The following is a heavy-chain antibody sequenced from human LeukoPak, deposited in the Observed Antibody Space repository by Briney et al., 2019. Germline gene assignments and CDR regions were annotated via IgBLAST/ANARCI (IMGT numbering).Heavy chain of an antibody. CDR2: IYYSGST. V-gene: IGHV4-59*08. CDR1: GGSISSYY. Sequence: SETLSLTCTVSGGSISSYYWSWIRQPPGKGLEWIGYIYYSGSTNYNPSLKSRVTISVDTSKNQFSLKLSSVTAADTAVYYCARHSRYSSGFDYWGQGTLVTVSS. CDR3: ARHSRYSSGFDY. J-gene: IGHJ4*02. D-gene: IGHD3-10*01.